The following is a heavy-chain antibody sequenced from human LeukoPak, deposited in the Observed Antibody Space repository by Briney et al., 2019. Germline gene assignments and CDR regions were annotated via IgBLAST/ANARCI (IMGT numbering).Heavy chain of an antibody. Sequence: PSETLSLTCTVSGGSISNYHWSWIRQPPGKGLEWIGYIFYTGSINYNPSLRGRVTISVDTSKSQFSLQLNSVTPEDTAVYYCARAQNWGYWYFDLWGRGTLVTVSS. CDR2: IFYTGSI. J-gene: IGHJ2*01. CDR1: GGSISNYH. D-gene: IGHD7-27*01. V-gene: IGHV4-59*12. CDR3: ARAQNWGYWYFDL.